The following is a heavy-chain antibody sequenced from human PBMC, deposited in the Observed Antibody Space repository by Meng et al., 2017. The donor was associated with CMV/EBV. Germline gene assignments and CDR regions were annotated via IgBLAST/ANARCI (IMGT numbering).Heavy chain of an antibody. CDR1: GGSFSGYY. CDR2: INHSGST. Sequence: QVQRQQLGAGLLKPSETLSLSCAVYGGSFSGYYWSWIRQPPGKGLEWIGEINHSGSTNYNPSLKSRVTISVDTSKNQFSLKLSSVTAADTAVYYCARESMVRGEDWGQGTLVTVSS. CDR3: ARESMVRGED. D-gene: IGHD3-10*01. V-gene: IGHV4-34*01. J-gene: IGHJ4*02.